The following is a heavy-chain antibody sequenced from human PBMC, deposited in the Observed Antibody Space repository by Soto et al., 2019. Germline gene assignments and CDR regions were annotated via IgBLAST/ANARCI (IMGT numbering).Heavy chain of an antibody. CDR1: GYTFTSYY. Sequence: ASVKVSCKASGYTFTSYYMHWVRQAPGQGLEWMGIINHSGGSTSYAQKFQGRVTMTRDTSTSTVYMEHSSLRSEDTAVYYCARAHHSSSWYSANYYYYYGMDVWGQGTTVTSP. CDR3: ARAHHSSSWYSANYYYYYGMDV. D-gene: IGHD6-13*01. J-gene: IGHJ6*02. V-gene: IGHV1-46*03. CDR2: INHSGGST.